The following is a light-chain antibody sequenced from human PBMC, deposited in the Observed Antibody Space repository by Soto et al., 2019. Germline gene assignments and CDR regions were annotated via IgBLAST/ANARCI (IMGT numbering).Light chain of an antibody. V-gene: IGKV3-15*01. J-gene: IGKJ4*01. CDR2: GAS. CDR1: QSVSSN. CDR3: QQYNNWPLT. Sequence: EIVMTQSPATLSASPGERVTLSCRASQSVSSNLAWYQEKPGQAPRLLIYGASTRATGIPARFSGSGSGTEFTLTISSLQSEDFAVYYCQQYNNWPLTFGGGTKVEIK.